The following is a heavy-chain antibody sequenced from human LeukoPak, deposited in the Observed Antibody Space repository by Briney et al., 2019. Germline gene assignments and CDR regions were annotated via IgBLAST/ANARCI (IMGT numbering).Heavy chain of an antibody. Sequence: PGGSLRLSCAASGFTFSNAWMSWVRQAPGKGLEWVGRIKSKTDGGTTDYAASVKGRFTISRDDSKNTLYLQMNSLKTEDTAVYYCTTGITMVRGVIHLIDYWGQGTLVTVSS. V-gene: IGHV3-15*01. CDR2: IKSKTDGGTT. J-gene: IGHJ4*02. CDR1: GFTFSNAW. CDR3: TTGITMVRGVIHLIDY. D-gene: IGHD3-10*01.